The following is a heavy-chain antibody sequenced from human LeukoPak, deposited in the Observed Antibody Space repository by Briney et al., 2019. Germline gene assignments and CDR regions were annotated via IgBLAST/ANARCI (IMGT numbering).Heavy chain of an antibody. CDR1: GYTFVNYG. CDR2: ISAYNGRT. D-gene: IGHD1-26*01. CDR3: ARGGTYYPCIDY. J-gene: IGHJ4*02. V-gene: IGHV1-18*01. Sequence: ASVKVSCKTSGYTFVNYGINWVRQAPGQRLEWMGWISAYNGRTNYAQKFQGRVTMTTDSSTSTAYMDLTSLRSDDTAVYYCARGGTYYPCIDYWGQGTLVTVSS.